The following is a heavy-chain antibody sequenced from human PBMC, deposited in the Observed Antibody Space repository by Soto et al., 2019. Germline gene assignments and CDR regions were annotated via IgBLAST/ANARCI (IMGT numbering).Heavy chain of an antibody. V-gene: IGHV4-34*01. CDR1: GGSLSGYY. CDR3: ARGRRPLWLGFRCYGMDV. CDR2: INHSGST. D-gene: IGHD3-10*01. Sequence: ETLSLTCAVYGGSLSGYYWSWIRQPPGKGLEWIGEINHSGSTNYNPSLQSRVTISVDTSKNQFSLKLSSVTAADTALYYCARGRRPLWLGFRCYGMDVWGQGTRVTVSS. J-gene: IGHJ6*02.